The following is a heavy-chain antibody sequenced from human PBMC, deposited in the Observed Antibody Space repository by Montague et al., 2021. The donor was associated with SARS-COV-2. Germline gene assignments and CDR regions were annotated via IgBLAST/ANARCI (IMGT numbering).Heavy chain of an antibody. D-gene: IGHD1-26*01. CDR2: VYYGRSG. J-gene: IGHJ4*02. CDR1: GDSVSHDF. V-gene: IGHV4-59*02. CDR3: VRDPAPSGSGTFYDY. Sequence: SETLSLTCTVSGDSVSHDFWTWIRQPPGKGLEWIGYVYYGRSGSYNPSXXCRVSIAVDTSKNQFSLRLSTVTAADTAIYYCVRDPAPSGSGTFYDYWGQGTLVAVSS.